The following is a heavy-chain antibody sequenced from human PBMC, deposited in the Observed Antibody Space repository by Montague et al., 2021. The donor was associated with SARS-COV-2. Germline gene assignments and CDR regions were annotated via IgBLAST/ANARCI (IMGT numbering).Heavy chain of an antibody. CDR2: FNSVGST. V-gene: IGHV4-59*02. CDR3: ARETMTADAFDI. Sequence: SETLSLTCTVSGASVGSSDWGWIRQSPGKGLEWIGYFNSVGSTDYNPSLKSRATISRDTSKNQFSLKVRSVTAADTAVYCCARETMTADAFDIWGQGTMVTVSS. J-gene: IGHJ3*02. CDR1: GASVGSSD. D-gene: IGHD1-14*01.